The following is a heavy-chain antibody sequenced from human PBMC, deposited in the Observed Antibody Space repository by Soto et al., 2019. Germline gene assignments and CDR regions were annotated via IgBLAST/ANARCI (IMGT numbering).Heavy chain of an antibody. D-gene: IGHD1-26*01. CDR3: AAATAGYYYYIDV. CDR1: GFTVSSNY. V-gene: IGHV3-53*04. J-gene: IGHJ6*03. CDR2: IYSGGST. Sequence: VGSLRLSCAASGFTVSSNYMSWVRQAPGKGLEWVSVIYSGGSTYYADSVKGRFTISRHNSKNTLYLQMNSLRAEDTAVYYCAAATAGYYYYIDVWGKGTTVTVSS.